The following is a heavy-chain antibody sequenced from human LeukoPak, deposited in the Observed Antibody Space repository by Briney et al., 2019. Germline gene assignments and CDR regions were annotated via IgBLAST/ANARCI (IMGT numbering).Heavy chain of an antibody. CDR3: ITSDYYDSSGYLGVFDY. CDR2: ISAYNGNT. J-gene: IGHJ4*02. Sequence: ASVKVSCKASGYTFTSYGISWVRQAPGQGLEWMGWISAYNGNTNYAQKLQGRVTITADKSTSTAYMELSSLRSEDTAVYYCITSDYYDSSGYLGVFDYWGQGTLVTVSS. V-gene: IGHV1-18*01. CDR1: GYTFTSYG. D-gene: IGHD3-22*01.